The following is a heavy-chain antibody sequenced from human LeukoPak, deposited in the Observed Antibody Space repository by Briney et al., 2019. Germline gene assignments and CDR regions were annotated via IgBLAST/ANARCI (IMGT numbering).Heavy chain of an antibody. CDR1: GGSISSSSYS. J-gene: IGHJ4*02. CDR3: ARSITMIVVVITIFDY. CDR2: IYYSGST. Sequence: SETLSLTCTVSGGSISSSSYSWGWIRQPPGKGLEWIGSIYYSGSTYYNPSLKSRVTISVDTSKNQFSLKLSSVTAADTAVYYCARSITMIVVVITIFDYWGQGTLVTVSS. V-gene: IGHV4-39*01. D-gene: IGHD3-22*01.